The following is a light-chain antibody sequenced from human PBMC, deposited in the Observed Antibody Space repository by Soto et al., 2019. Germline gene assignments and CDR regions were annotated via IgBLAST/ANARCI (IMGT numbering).Light chain of an antibody. CDR2: DDS. CDR3: QVWDSSSDHYV. CDR1: NIGTRT. Sequence: SYELTQPPSESVAPGQTARITCGGSNIGTRTVHWYQQKPGQAPVLVVHDDSDRPSGIPERFSGFNSGNTATLTITRVEAGDEADYFCQVWDSSSDHYVFGTGTKLTVL. V-gene: IGLV3-21*02. J-gene: IGLJ1*01.